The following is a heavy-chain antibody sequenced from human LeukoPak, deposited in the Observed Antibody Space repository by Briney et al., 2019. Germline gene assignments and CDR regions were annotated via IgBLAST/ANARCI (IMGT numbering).Heavy chain of an antibody. CDR1: GFTFSDYY. CDR2: ISSSGSTI. V-gene: IGHV3-11*04. CDR3: ARVAAAADGDFDY. J-gene: IGHJ4*02. D-gene: IGHD6-13*01. Sequence: GGSLRLSCAASGFTFSDYYMSWRRQAPGKGLEWVSYISSSGSTIYYADSVKGRFTIAIDNAKNSLYLQMNSLRAEDTAVYYCARVAAAADGDFDYWGQGTLVTVSS.